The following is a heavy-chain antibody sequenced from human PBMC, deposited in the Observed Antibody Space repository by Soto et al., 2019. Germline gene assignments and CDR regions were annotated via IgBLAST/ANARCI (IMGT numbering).Heavy chain of an antibody. J-gene: IGHJ4*02. Sequence: EVQLVQSGAEVKKPGESLRISCKGSGYSFTSYWISWVRQMPGKGLEWMGRIDPSDSYTNYSPSFQGHVTISADKSISTAYLQWSSLKASDTAMYYCARSPWGGDGYNLGGANLGYWGQGTLVTVSS. CDR1: GYSFTSYW. D-gene: IGHD5-12*01. CDR2: IDPSDSYT. V-gene: IGHV5-10-1*03. CDR3: ARSPWGGDGYNLGGANLGY.